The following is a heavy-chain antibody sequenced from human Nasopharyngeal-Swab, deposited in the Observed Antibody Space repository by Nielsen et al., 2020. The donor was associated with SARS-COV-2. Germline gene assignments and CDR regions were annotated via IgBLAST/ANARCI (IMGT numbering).Heavy chain of an antibody. J-gene: IGHJ6*02. CDR2: IYYSGST. D-gene: IGHD6-13*01. CDR1: GGSISSYY. Sequence: SETLSLTCTVSGGSISSYYWSWIRQPPGKGLEWIGYIYYSGSTNYNPSLKSRVTISVDTSKNQFSLKLSPVTAADTAVYYCAGGLAAAGTIYYYYYGMDVWGQGTTVTVSS. V-gene: IGHV4-59*13. CDR3: AGGLAAAGTIYYYYYGMDV.